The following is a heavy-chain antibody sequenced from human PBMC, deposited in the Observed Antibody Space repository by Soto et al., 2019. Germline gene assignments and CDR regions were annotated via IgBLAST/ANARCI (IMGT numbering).Heavy chain of an antibody. D-gene: IGHD2-15*01. J-gene: IGHJ6*02. CDR1: GFTFSSYS. CDR3: ARDMLLPSKGYYGFYYYYGMDV. CDR2: ISSSSYI. V-gene: IGHV3-21*01. Sequence: PGGSLRLSCAASGFTFSSYSMNWVRQAPGKGLEWVSSISSSSYIYYADSVKGRFTISRDNAKNSLYLQMNSLRAEDTAVYYCARDMLLPSKGYYGFYYYYGMDVWGQGTTVTVSS.